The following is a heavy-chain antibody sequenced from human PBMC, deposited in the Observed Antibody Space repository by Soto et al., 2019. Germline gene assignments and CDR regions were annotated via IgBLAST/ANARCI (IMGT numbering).Heavy chain of an antibody. CDR1: GYTFTGYY. J-gene: IGHJ4*02. Sequence: ASVKVSCKASGYTFTGYYMHWVRQAPGQGLEWMGWINPNSGGTNYAQKFQGWVTMTRDTSISTAYMELSRLRSDDTAVYYCARALVAGYSGYDYWGQGTLVTVSS. D-gene: IGHD5-12*01. V-gene: IGHV1-2*04. CDR3: ARALVAGYSGYDY. CDR2: INPNSGGT.